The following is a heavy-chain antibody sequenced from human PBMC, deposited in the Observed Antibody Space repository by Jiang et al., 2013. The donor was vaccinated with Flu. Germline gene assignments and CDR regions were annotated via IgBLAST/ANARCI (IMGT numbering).Heavy chain of an antibody. CDR3: ARNSFLQYTLYFDC. V-gene: IGHV6-1*01. CDR2: TFYRSRWYS. Sequence: SQTLSLTCAISGDSVSSNSASWNWIRQSPSRGLEWLGKTFYRSRWYSDYAVSVKSRITINPDTSKNQFSLQLNSVTPEDTAVYYCARNSFLQYTLYFDCWGQGTLVTVSS. D-gene: IGHD2-2*02. CDR1: GDSVSSNSAS. J-gene: IGHJ4*02.